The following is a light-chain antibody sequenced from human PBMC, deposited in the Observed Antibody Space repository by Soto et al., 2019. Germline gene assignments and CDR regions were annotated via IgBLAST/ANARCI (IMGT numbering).Light chain of an antibody. CDR2: EVS. Sequence: QSVLTHPASVSGSPGQSITISCTGTSSDVGGYNYVSWYQQHPGKAPKLMIYEVSNRPSGVSNRFSGSKSGNTASLTISGRQAEDEADYYCSSYTSSSTDVFGTGTKVTVL. J-gene: IGLJ1*01. V-gene: IGLV2-14*01. CDR3: SSYTSSSTDV. CDR1: SSDVGGYNY.